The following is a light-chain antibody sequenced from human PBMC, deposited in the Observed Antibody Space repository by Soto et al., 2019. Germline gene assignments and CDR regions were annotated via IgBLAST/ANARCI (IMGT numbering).Light chain of an antibody. J-gene: IGKJ4*01. CDR3: QQRSIWPLT. Sequence: EIVLTQSPATLSLSPGERATLSCRASQNIGSSLAWFQQKPGQAPRLLMYDASNRATGIPARFSGSGSGTDFTLTISSLEPEDSAVYFCQQRSIWPLTFGGGTKVEIK. CDR2: DAS. CDR1: QNIGSS. V-gene: IGKV3-11*01.